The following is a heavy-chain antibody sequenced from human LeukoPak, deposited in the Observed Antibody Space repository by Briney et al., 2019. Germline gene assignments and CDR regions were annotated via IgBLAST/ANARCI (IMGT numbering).Heavy chain of an antibody. Sequence: GGSLRLSCAASGFTFNTYAMSWVRQAPGKGLEWVAVISYDGSNKYYADSVKGRFTISRDNSKNTLYLQMNSLRAEDTAVYYCARMNLGGAFFDYWGQGTLVTVSS. J-gene: IGHJ4*02. CDR1: GFTFNTYA. V-gene: IGHV3-30*04. CDR2: ISYDGSNK. CDR3: ARMNLGGAFFDY. D-gene: IGHD3-16*01.